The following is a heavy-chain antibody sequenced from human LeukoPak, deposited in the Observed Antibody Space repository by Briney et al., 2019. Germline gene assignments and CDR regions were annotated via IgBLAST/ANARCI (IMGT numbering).Heavy chain of an antibody. CDR3: AKDLSGRYYGIGIFDY. V-gene: IGHV3-23*01. CDR1: GVTFSSYG. Sequence: GGSLRLSCAASGVTFSSYGMSWVRQAPGKGLEWVSAISGSGGSTYYADSVKGRSTISRDNSKNTLYLQMNSLRAEDTAVYYCAKDLSGRYYGIGIFDYWGQGTLVTVSS. D-gene: IGHD1-26*01. CDR2: ISGSGGST. J-gene: IGHJ4*02.